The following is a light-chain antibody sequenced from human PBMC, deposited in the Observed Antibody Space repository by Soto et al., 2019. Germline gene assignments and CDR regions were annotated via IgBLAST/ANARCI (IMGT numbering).Light chain of an antibody. CDR3: ASYGGNNNLL. CDR2: EVS. V-gene: IGLV2-8*01. CDR1: SSDVGGYNY. Sequence: QSALTQPPSASGSPGQSVTISCTGTSSDVGGYNYVSRYQQHPGKAPKLMVFEVSRRPSGVPDRFSGSKFGNTASLTVSGLQAEDEADYYCASYGGNNNLLFGGGTKLTVL. J-gene: IGLJ2*01.